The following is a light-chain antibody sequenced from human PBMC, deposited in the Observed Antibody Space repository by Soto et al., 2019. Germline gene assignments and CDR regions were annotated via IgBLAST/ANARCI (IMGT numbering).Light chain of an antibody. J-gene: IGKJ4*01. CDR1: QSVSSF. CDR2: DAS. Sequence: EILLTQSPATLSLSPGERATLSCKASQSVSSFLAWYQQSPGQAPRLLIYDASNRATGIPARFSGSGSVTEFTLTISSLEPEDFAVYYCQQRSNWPLLTFGGGTKVEIK. CDR3: QQRSNWPLLT. V-gene: IGKV3-11*01.